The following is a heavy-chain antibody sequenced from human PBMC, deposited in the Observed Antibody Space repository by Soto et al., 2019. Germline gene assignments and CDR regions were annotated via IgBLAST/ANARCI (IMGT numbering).Heavy chain of an antibody. J-gene: IGHJ4*02. CDR3: ARQDFCGGDCCYFDY. D-gene: IGHD2-21*02. CDR1: GDYVRSGSFY. CDR2: IYYSGST. V-gene: IGHV4-39*01. Sequence: SETLSLTCTVSGDYVRSGSFYWSWIRKPPGKGLEWIGNIYYSGSTYYNPSLKSRVTISVDTSKNQFSLKLSSVTAADTAVYYCARQDFCGGDCCYFDYWGQGTLVTSPQ.